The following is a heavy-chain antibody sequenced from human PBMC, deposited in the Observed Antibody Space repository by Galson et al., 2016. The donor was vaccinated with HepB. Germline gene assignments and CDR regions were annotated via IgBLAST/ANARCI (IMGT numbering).Heavy chain of an antibody. CDR2: ICGGCDDI. Sequence: SLRLSCAASGFTFKTHGLMWVRQAPGKGLEWVSTICGGCDDIHYADSVKDRFIISRDDSKSMLFLQMNRLRVEDTAVYYCAKDPSLWEDSTFEYWGPGTVVTVSS. J-gene: IGHJ4*02. CDR3: AKDPSLWEDSTFEY. V-gene: IGHV3-23*01. D-gene: IGHD1-26*01. CDR1: GFTFKTHG.